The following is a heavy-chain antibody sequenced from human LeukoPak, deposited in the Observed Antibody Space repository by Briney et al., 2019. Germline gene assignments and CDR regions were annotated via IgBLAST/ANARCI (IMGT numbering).Heavy chain of an antibody. V-gene: IGHV4-59*01. D-gene: IGHD6-19*01. CDR2: IYYSGST. CDR1: GGSISSYY. J-gene: IGHJ6*03. Sequence: SETLSLTCTVSGGSISSYYWSWIRQSPQKGLEWIGYIYYSGSTNYNPSLKSRVTISVDTSKNQFSLKLSSVTAAETAVYYCARDRGIAVAGTKFTYYYYMDVWGKGTTVTVSS. CDR3: ARDRGIAVAGTKFTYYYYMDV.